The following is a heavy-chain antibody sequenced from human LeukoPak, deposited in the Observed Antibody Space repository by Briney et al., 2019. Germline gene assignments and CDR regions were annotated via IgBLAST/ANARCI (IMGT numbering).Heavy chain of an antibody. CDR3: AIGSGYWGFDS. CDR1: NGSISGNY. V-gene: IGHV4-4*08. CDR2: IYSSGST. D-gene: IGHD2-15*01. J-gene: IGHJ4*02. Sequence: SETLSLTCIVSNGSISGNYWSWIRQPPGKGLEWIGYIYSSGSTNYNPSLKSRVTISIDTSKRQLSLQVSSVTAGDTAAYYCAIGSGYWGFDSWGQGTLVTVSS.